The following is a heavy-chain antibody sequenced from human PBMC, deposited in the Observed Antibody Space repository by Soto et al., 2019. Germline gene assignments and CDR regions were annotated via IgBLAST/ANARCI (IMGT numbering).Heavy chain of an antibody. Sequence: PSETLSLTCTVSGDSVSGGTYFWSWIRQPPGKGLEWIGYVYYSGSTNYNPTLKSRLTMSVDTSTNTVFLELRSLKSDDTAIYYCARDRLRGYDSSGFYSWGQGTMVTVSS. CDR3: ARDRLRGYDSSGFYS. CDR2: VYYSGST. J-gene: IGHJ4*02. D-gene: IGHD3-22*01. V-gene: IGHV4-61*01. CDR1: GDSVSGGTYF.